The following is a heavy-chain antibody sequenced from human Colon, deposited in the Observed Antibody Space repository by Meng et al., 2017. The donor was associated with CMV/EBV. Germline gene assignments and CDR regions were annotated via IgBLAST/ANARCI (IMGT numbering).Heavy chain of an antibody. CDR2: ISSSGSSI. CDR3: ARSKMRQWLVRDRYFDH. Sequence: GGSLRLSCAASGFAFSSSWMSWVRQAPGKGLEWVSYISSSGSSIYYADSVRGRFTISRDNAKNSLSLQMNSLRAEDTAGYYCARSKMRQWLVRDRYFDHWGQGMLVTVSS. D-gene: IGHD6-19*01. J-gene: IGHJ4*02. CDR1: GFAFSSSW. V-gene: IGHV3-48*04.